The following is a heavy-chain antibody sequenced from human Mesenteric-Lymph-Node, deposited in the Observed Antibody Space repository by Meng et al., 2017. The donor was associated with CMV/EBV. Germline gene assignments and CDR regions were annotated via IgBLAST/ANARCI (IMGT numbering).Heavy chain of an antibody. CDR1: GGSVHSGSFY. CDR2: IYYSGST. J-gene: IGHJ6*02. V-gene: IGHV4-61*01. Sequence: SETLSLTCSVSGGSVHSGSFYWSWIRQPPGKGLEWIGYIYYSGSTNYNPSLKSRVTISVDTSKNQFSLKLSSVTAADTAVYYCARGAPGYDFWSGYYRGGYYYYYGMDVWGQGTTVTVSS. D-gene: IGHD3-3*01. CDR3: ARGAPGYDFWSGYYRGGYYYYYGMDV.